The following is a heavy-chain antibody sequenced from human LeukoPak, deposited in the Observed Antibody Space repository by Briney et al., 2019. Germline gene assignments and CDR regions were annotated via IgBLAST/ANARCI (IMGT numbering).Heavy chain of an antibody. Sequence: ASVKVSCKASGGTFSSYAISWVRQAPGQGLEWMGWISAYNGNTNYAQKLQGRVTMTTDTSTSTAYMELRSLRSDDTAVYYCARDDHYYDSSGYIDYWGQGTLVTVSS. D-gene: IGHD3-22*01. V-gene: IGHV1-18*01. J-gene: IGHJ4*02. CDR2: ISAYNGNT. CDR1: GGTFSSYA. CDR3: ARDDHYYDSSGYIDY.